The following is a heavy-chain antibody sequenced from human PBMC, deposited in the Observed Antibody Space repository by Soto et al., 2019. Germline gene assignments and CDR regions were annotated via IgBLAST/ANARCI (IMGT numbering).Heavy chain of an antibody. CDR1: GGTFSSYA. D-gene: IGHD6-6*01. J-gene: IGHJ5*02. CDR2: IIPIFGTA. CDR3: ARDGEGPVAARGWFDP. V-gene: IGHV1-69*01. Sequence: QVQLVQSGAEVKKPGSSVKVSCKASGGTFSSYAISWVRQAPGQGLEWRGGIIPIFGTANYAQKCQGRVTITADESTSTAYMELSSLRSEDTAVYYCARDGEGPVAARGWFDPWGQGTLVTVSS.